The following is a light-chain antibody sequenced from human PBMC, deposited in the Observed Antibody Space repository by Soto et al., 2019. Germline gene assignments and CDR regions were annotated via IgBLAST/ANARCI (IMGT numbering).Light chain of an antibody. V-gene: IGKV3-20*01. Sequence: EIVLTQSPGTLSLSPGERATLACRASQRVSSSYLAWYQQKPGQAPRLLIYDASSRATGIADRFSGSGSGTDFTLTISRLEPEDFAVYYCQQFGSSPLTFGGGTKVEI. CDR2: DAS. CDR3: QQFGSSPLT. CDR1: QRVSSSY. J-gene: IGKJ4*01.